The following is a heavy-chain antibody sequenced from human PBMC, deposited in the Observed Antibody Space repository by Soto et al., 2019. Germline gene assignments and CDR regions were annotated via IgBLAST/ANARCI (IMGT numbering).Heavy chain of an antibody. V-gene: IGHV3-74*01. Sequence: EVQLVESGGGLVQPGESLRLSCAASGLSFRNYKMHWVRQAPGKGLVWVSRINTDGSIIDYADSVKGRFTVSRDNAKNTLYLQMNSLRADDTAVCYCARDTDALHYWGQGTLVTVSS. CDR2: INTDGSII. CDR1: GLSFRNYK. J-gene: IGHJ4*02. D-gene: IGHD2-2*01. CDR3: ARDTDALHY.